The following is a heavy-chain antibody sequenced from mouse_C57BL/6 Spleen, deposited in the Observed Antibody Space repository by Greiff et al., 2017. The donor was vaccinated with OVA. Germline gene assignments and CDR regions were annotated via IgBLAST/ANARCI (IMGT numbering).Heavy chain of an antibody. Sequence: EVQRVESGGGLVKPGGSLTLSCAASGFTFSDYGMHWVRQAPEKGLEWVAYISSGSSTIYYADTVKGRFTISRDNAKNTLFLKRTNLRSKDTDMYYKAVYYSNYLFAYWGQGTLVTVSA. V-gene: IGHV5-17*01. CDR3: AVYYSNYLFAY. CDR1: GFTFSDYG. D-gene: IGHD2-5*01. CDR2: ISSGSSTI. J-gene: IGHJ3*01.